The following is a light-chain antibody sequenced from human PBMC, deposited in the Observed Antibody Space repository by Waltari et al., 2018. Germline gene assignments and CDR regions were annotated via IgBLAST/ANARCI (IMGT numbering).Light chain of an antibody. CDR1: QSINNW. CDR3: QQYNSYWT. J-gene: IGKJ1*01. CDR2: KAS. V-gene: IGKV1-5*03. Sequence: DIQMTQSPSTLSASVGDRVTITCRASQSINNWLAWYQQKPGKAPKPLIYKASSLESGVPSRFSGSGSGTEFTLTISSLQPDDSATYYCQQYNSYWTFGQGTKVEIK.